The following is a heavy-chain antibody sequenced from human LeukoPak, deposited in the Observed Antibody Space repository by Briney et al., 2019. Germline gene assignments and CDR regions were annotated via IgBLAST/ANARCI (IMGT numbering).Heavy chain of an antibody. CDR3: ARGGAVAGTKNPYLDY. J-gene: IGHJ4*02. V-gene: IGHV4-59*01. D-gene: IGHD6-19*01. CDR1: SIXXXY. CDR2: IYYSGST. Sequence: SIXXXYWSWXXXXPGKGLEWIGYIYYSGSTNYNPSLKSRVTISVDTSKNQFSLKLSSVTAADTAVYYCARGGAVAGTKNPYLDYWGQGTLVTVSS.